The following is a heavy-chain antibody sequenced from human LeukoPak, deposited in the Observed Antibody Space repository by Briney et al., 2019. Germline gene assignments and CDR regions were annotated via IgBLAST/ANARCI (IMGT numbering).Heavy chain of an antibody. V-gene: IGHV4-39*07. CDR1: GGSISSSSYY. Sequence: KPSETLSLTCTVSGGSISSSSYYWGWIRQPPGKGLEWIGSIYYSGSTYYNPSLKSRVTISVDTSKNQFSLKLSSVTAADTAVYYCARDLNDFWSGYLTVAWFDPWGQGTLVTVSS. D-gene: IGHD3-3*01. CDR2: IYYSGST. CDR3: ARDLNDFWSGYLTVAWFDP. J-gene: IGHJ5*02.